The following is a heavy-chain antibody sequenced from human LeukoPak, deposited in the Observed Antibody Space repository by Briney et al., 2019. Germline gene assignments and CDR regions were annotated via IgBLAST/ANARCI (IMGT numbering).Heavy chain of an antibody. CDR2: ISYDGSNK. D-gene: IGHD5-12*01. J-gene: IGHJ4*02. V-gene: IGHV3-30*18. CDR1: GFTFSSYG. Sequence: PGWSLRLSCAASGFTFSSYGMHWVRQAPGKGLERVAVISYDGSNKYYADSVKGRFTISRDNSRNTLYLQMNSLRAEDTAVYYCAKGFSGYDSDWGQGTLVTVSS. CDR3: AKGFSGYDSD.